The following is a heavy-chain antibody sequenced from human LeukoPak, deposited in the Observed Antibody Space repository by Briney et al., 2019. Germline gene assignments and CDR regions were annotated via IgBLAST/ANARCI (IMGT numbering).Heavy chain of an antibody. V-gene: IGHV4-59*01. CDR1: GGSISRYY. CDR3: ASMGYCGGDCQIGYFDY. CDR2: IYYSGST. Sequence: PSETLSLTCTVSGGSISRYYSSWIRQPPGKGLEWIGYIYYSGSTNYNPSLKSRVTISVDTSKNQFSPKLSSVTAADTAVYYCASMGYCGGDCQIGYFDYWGQGTLVTVSS. J-gene: IGHJ4*02. D-gene: IGHD2-21*02.